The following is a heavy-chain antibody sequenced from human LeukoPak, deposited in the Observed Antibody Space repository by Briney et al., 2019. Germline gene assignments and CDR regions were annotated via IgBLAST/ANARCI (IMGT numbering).Heavy chain of an antibody. J-gene: IGHJ4*02. D-gene: IGHD6-13*01. Sequence: ASVKVSCKASGYTFTRYHMHWVRQAPGQGLEWMGWINPNSGGTNYAQKFQGRVTMTRDTSISTAYMRLSRLRSDDTAVYYCARLAAADPFDYWGQGTLVTVSS. CDR1: GYTFTRYH. CDR3: ARLAAADPFDY. V-gene: IGHV1-2*02. CDR2: INPNSGGT.